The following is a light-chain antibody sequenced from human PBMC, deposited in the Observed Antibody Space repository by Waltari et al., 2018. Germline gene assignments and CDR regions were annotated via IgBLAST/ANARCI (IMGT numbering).Light chain of an antibody. V-gene: IGLV2-8*01. CDR1: SSDIGDSNC. Sequence: QSALTQPPSASGSPGQSVTISCTGTSSDIGDSNCVSWYQQPPGKVPKLMIYDVYKRPSGVPDRFSGYKSGNTAFLTVSGLQGEDEADYYCSSFAGTHHVVFGGGTKLTVL. CDR2: DVY. CDR3: SSFAGTHHVV. J-gene: IGLJ2*01.